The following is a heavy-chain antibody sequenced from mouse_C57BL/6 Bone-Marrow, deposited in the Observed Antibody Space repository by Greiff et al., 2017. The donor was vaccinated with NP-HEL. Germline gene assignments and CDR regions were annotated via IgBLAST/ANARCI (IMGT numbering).Heavy chain of an antibody. D-gene: IGHD1-1*01. J-gene: IGHJ2*01. Sequence: EVQLVDSVGGFVHPFVSMTLSFSSSCFPFLYAFLYFVLPSPSHVLAWVAEIRNKANNHATYYAESVKGRFTISRDDSKSSVYLQMNSLRAEDTGIYYCTWYYGSSLDYWGQGTTLTVSS. CDR1: CFPFLYAF. CDR3: TWYYGSSLDY. CDR2: IRNKANNHAT. V-gene: IGHV6-6*01.